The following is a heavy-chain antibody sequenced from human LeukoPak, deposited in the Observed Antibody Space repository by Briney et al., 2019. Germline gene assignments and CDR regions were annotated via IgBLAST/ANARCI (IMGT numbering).Heavy chain of an antibody. V-gene: IGHV3-33*01. Sequence: PGGSLRLSCAASGFTFSSYGMHWVRQAPGKGLEWVAVMWYDGSNKYYADSVKGRFTISRDNSKNTLYLQMNSLRAEDTAVYYCARDGIAAAGPDYWGQGTLVTVSS. CDR3: ARDGIAAAGPDY. CDR2: MWYDGSNK. CDR1: GFTFSSYG. J-gene: IGHJ4*02. D-gene: IGHD6-13*01.